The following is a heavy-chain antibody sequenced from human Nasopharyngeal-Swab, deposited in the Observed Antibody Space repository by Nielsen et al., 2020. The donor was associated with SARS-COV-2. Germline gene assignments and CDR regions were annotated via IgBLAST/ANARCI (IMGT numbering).Heavy chain of an antibody. V-gene: IGHV3-21*01. Sequence: GESLKISCAGSGFTFNTYSMIWVRQVPGEGLEWVSSISGSGSYVYYADSVKGRFTISKDSAKNSPYLQMNSLRADDTAVYFCARIAGRGSIYYYYMDVWGTGTTVTVSS. CDR3: ARIAGRGSIYYYYMDV. CDR2: ISGSGSYV. D-gene: IGHD1-26*01. CDR1: GFTFNTYS. J-gene: IGHJ6*03.